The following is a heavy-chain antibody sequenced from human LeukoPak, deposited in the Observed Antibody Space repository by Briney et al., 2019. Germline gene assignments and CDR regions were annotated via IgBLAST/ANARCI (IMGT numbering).Heavy chain of an antibody. J-gene: IGHJ4*02. CDR3: AKGAGYYYDSSGYYYDDY. V-gene: IGHV4-4*07. CDR2: IYTSGST. Sequence: PSETLSLTCTVSGGSISSYYWSWIRQPAGKGLEWIGRIYTSGSTNYNPSLKSRVTMSVDTSKNQFSLKLSSVTAADTAVYYCAKGAGYYYDSSGYYYDDYWGQGTLVTVSS. D-gene: IGHD3-22*01. CDR1: GGSISSYY.